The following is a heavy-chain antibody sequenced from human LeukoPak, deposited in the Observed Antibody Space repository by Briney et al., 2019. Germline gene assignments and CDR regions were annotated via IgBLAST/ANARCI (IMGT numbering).Heavy chain of an antibody. V-gene: IGHV4-59*01. CDR3: ARGVISSEDFDY. CDR2: IYYSGST. Sequence: KPSETLSLTCTVSGGSISSYYWSWIRQPPGKGLEWIGYIYYSGSTNYNPSLKSRVTISVDTSKNQFSLKLSSVTAADTAVYYCARGVISSEDFDYWGQGTLVTVSS. D-gene: IGHD6-6*01. CDR1: GGSISSYY. J-gene: IGHJ4*02.